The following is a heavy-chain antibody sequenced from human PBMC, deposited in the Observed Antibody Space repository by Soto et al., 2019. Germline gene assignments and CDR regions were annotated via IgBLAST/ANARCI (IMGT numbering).Heavy chain of an antibody. J-gene: IGHJ4*02. CDR1: GFTFRSYS. Sequence: PGGSLRLSCASSGFTFRSYSMNCLRPAPGKGLEWVSSISSSSSYIYYSDSFKGQFTIPRDNAKNSLYLQMNSLRAEDTAVYYCAGIAALTSNDYWGQGTLVTVSS. D-gene: IGHD6-6*01. CDR3: AGIAALTSNDY. V-gene: IGHV3-21*01. CDR2: ISSSSSYI.